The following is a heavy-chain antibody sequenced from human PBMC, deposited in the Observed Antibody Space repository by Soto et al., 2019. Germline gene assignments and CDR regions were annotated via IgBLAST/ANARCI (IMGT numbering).Heavy chain of an antibody. D-gene: IGHD5-12*01. CDR2: IKQDGSEK. CDR3: ASRRDGYNC. J-gene: IGHJ4*02. CDR1: GFTFSNYW. Sequence: GGALRLSCAASGFTFSNYWMTWVRQAPGKGLEWVANIKQDGSEKYYVDPVKGRFTISRDNAKNSLYLQMNSLRAEDTSAYYRASRRDGYNCWGQGTLVTVSS. V-gene: IGHV3-7*01.